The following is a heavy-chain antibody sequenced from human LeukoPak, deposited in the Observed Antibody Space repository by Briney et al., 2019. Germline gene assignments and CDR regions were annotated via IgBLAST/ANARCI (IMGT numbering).Heavy chain of an antibody. CDR2: ISSSGSTI. D-gene: IGHD6-19*01. CDR3: AREEGAVAGTETGFDY. Sequence: GGSLRLSCAASGFTFSSYSMNWVRQAPGKGLEWVSYISSSGSTIYYADSVKGRFTISRDNAKNSLYLQMNSLRDEDTAVYDCAREEGAVAGTETGFDYWGQGTLVTVSS. V-gene: IGHV3-48*02. CDR1: GFTFSSYS. J-gene: IGHJ4*02.